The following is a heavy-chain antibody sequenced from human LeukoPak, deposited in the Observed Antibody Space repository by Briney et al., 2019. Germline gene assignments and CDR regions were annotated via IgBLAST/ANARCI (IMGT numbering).Heavy chain of an antibody. D-gene: IGHD6-19*01. J-gene: IGHJ4*02. Sequence: PGGSLRLSCAASGFTFSSYEMNWVRQAPGKGLEWVSYISSSGRTIYYADSVKGRFTISRDNAKNSLYLQMNSLRDEDTAVYYCARGGLEWLSYWGQGTLVTVSS. CDR3: ARGGLEWLSY. CDR2: ISSSGRTI. CDR1: GFTFSSYE. V-gene: IGHV3-48*03.